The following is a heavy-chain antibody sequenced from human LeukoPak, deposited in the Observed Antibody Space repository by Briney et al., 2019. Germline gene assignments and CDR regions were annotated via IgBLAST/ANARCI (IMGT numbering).Heavy chain of an antibody. D-gene: IGHD6-19*01. J-gene: IGHJ4*02. V-gene: IGHV4-34*01. Sequence: KPSETLSLTCAVYGGSFSGYYWSWIRQPPGKGLGWIGEINHSGSTNYNPSLKSRVTISVDTSKNQFSLKLSSVTAADTAVYYCARDPTSGWYGDWGQGTLVTVSS. CDR3: ARDPTSGWYGD. CDR2: INHSGST. CDR1: GGSFSGYY.